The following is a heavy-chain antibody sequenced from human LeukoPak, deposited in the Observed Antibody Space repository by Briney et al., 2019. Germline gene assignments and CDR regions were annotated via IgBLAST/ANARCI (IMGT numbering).Heavy chain of an antibody. J-gene: IGHJ5*02. CDR3: ARGGWSLGYCSSSSCLDWFDP. Sequence: ASVKVSCKASRYTFTDYYMHWVRQAPGQGLEWMGWINPNSGGTNYAQRFQGRVTMTRDTSISTAYMELSRLRSDDTAVYYCARGGWSLGYCSSSSCLDWFDPWGQGTLVTVSS. CDR1: RYTFTDYY. D-gene: IGHD2-2*01. V-gene: IGHV1-2*02. CDR2: INPNSGGT.